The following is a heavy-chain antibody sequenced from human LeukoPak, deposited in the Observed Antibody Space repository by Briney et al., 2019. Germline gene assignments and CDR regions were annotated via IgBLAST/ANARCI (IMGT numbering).Heavy chain of an antibody. D-gene: IGHD3-9*01. J-gene: IGHJ4*02. Sequence: PGGSLRPSCEASGFTFSSYAMHWVRQAPGKGLEWVAVISYDGSNKYYADSVKGRFTISRDNSKNTLYLQMNSLRAEDTAVYYCARDYHGSGYDILTGYYESWGQGTLVTVSS. CDR1: GFTFSSYA. CDR2: ISYDGSNK. CDR3: ARDYHGSGYDILTGYYES. V-gene: IGHV3-30*04.